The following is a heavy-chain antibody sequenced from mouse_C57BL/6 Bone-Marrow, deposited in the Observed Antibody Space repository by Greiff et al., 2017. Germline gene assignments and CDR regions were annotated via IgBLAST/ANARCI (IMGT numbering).Heavy chain of an antibody. CDR1: GYTFTSYW. CDR3: ARRGLRPFAY. D-gene: IGHD2-4*01. Sequence: QVQLQQPGAELVKPGASVKLSCKASGYTFTSYWMQWVKQRPGQGLEWIGEIDPSDSYTNYNQKFKGKATLTVATSSSTAYMQLSSLTSGDSAVYYCARRGLRPFAYWGQGTLVTVSA. J-gene: IGHJ3*01. V-gene: IGHV1-50*01. CDR2: IDPSDSYT.